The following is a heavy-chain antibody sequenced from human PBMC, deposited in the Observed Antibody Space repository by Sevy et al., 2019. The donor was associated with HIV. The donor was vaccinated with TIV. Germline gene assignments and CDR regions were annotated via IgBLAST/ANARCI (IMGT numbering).Heavy chain of an antibody. Sequence: SETLSLTCTVSGGSISSSSYYWGWIRQPPGKGLEWIGSIYYSGSTYYNPSLKRRVTISVDTSKNQFSLKLSSVTAADTAVYYCARQSPMELGDYWGQGTLVTVSS. J-gene: IGHJ4*02. V-gene: IGHV4-39*01. CDR2: IYYSGST. CDR1: GGSISSSSYY. D-gene: IGHD1-7*01. CDR3: ARQSPMELGDY.